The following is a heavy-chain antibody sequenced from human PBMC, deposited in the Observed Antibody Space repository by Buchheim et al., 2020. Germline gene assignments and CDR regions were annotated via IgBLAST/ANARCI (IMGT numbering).Heavy chain of an antibody. Sequence: QVQLVESGGGVVQPGRSLRLSCAASGFTFSSYGMHWVRQASGKGLEWVAVIWYDGSNKYDADSVKGRFTISRDTSKNKLYLQKNSLRAEDTAVYYCAREYGSGSYIYDGMDVWGQGTT. J-gene: IGHJ6*02. CDR3: AREYGSGSYIYDGMDV. D-gene: IGHD3-10*01. CDR1: GFTFSSYG. CDR2: IWYDGSNK. V-gene: IGHV3-33*01.